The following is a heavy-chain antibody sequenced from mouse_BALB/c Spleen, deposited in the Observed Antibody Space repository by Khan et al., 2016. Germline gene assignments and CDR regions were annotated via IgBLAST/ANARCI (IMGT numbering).Heavy chain of an antibody. J-gene: IGHJ2*01. CDR1: GYTFTSYT. V-gene: IGHV1-4*01. D-gene: IGHD2-3*01. CDR3: AREGWLLGYVDY. CDR2: IAPRSDYT. Sequence: QVRLQQSGAELARPGASVKMSCKASGYTFTSYTMFWVKQRPGQGLEWIGYIAPRSDYTDYNQKFKDKATLTADKSSTTAYMQLNSLTSEDSAVYDCAREGWLLGYVDYWGQGTTLTVSS.